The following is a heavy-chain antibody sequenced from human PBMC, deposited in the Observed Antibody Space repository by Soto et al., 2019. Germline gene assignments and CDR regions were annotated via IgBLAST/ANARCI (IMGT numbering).Heavy chain of an antibody. CDR3: ARDTGIAVAGTYYYYGMDV. V-gene: IGHV3-74*01. J-gene: IGHJ6*02. CDR1: GFTFSSYW. CDR2: INSDGSTI. Sequence: GGSLRLSCAASGFTFSSYWMHWVRQAPGKGLVWVSRINSDGSTIYYADSVKGRFTISRDNAKNSLYLQMNSLRDEDTAVYYCARDTGIAVAGTYYYYGMDVWGQGTTVTVSS. D-gene: IGHD6-19*01.